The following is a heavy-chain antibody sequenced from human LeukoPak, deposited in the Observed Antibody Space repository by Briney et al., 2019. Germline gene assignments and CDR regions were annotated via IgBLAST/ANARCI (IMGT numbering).Heavy chain of an antibody. CDR1: GFTFSSYE. CDR3: ARGVVVPAAMLDY. CDR2: ISSSGSTI. V-gene: IGHV3-48*03. D-gene: IGHD2-2*01. J-gene: IGHJ4*02. Sequence: PGGSLRLSCAASGFTFSSYEMNWVRQAPGKGLEWVSYISSSGSTIYYADSVKGRFTISRDNAKNSLYLQMNSLRAEDTAVYYCARGVVVPAAMLDYWGQGTLVTVSS.